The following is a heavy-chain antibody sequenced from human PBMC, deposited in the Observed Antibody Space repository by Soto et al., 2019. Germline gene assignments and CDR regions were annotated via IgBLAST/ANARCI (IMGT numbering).Heavy chain of an antibody. CDR1: GYTFTSYG. CDR2: ISAYNGNT. CDR3: AVGSCSGGSCYFDY. V-gene: IGHV1-18*01. Sequence: ASVKVSCKASGYTFTSYGISWVRQAPGQGLEWMGWISAYNGNTNYAQKLQGRVTMTTDTSTSTAYMEPRSLRSDDTAVYYCAVGSCSGGSCYFDYWGQGTLVTVSS. D-gene: IGHD2-15*01. J-gene: IGHJ4*02.